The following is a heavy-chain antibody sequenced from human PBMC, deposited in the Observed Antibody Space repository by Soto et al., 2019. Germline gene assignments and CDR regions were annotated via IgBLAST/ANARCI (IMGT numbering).Heavy chain of an antibody. CDR1: GDSVSSNSAA. Sequence: PSQTLSLTCAISGDSVSSNSAAWNWVRQSPSRGLEWLGRTYYRSKWYDDYAVSVKSRITISPDTSKNQFYLHLKSVTPEDTAVYYCARGAWRGYCSGNTCYSPYNYYGMDVWGQGTTVTVSS. D-gene: IGHD2-15*01. CDR3: ARGAWRGYCSGNTCYSPYNYYGMDV. CDR2: TYYRSKWYD. V-gene: IGHV6-1*01. J-gene: IGHJ6*02.